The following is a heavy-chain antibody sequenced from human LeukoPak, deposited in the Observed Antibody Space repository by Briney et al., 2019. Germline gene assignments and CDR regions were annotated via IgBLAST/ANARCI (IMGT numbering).Heavy chain of an antibody. V-gene: IGHV4-59*01. CDR2: IYYSGST. CDR3: ARYLEMATIRDFTYYFDY. D-gene: IGHD5-24*01. J-gene: IGHJ4*02. CDR1: GGSISSYY. Sequence: SETLSLTCTVSGGSISSYYWSWIRQPPGKGLEWIGYIYYSGSTNYNPALKSRVTISVDTSKNQFSLKLSSVTAADTAVYYCARYLEMATIRDFTYYFDYWGQGTLVTVSS.